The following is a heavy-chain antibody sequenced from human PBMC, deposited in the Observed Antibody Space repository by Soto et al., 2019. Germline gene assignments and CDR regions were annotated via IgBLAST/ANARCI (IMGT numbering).Heavy chain of an antibody. D-gene: IGHD3-3*02. CDR1: GYTFSNYG. CDR3: ARDRGIYFDY. CDR2: INPSGGST. Sequence: ASVKVSCKASGYTFSNYGINWVRQAPGQGLEWMGIINPSGGSTSYAQKFQGRVTMTRDTSTSTVYMELSSLRSEDTAVYYCARDRGIYFDYWGQGTLVTVSS. V-gene: IGHV1-46*03. J-gene: IGHJ4*02.